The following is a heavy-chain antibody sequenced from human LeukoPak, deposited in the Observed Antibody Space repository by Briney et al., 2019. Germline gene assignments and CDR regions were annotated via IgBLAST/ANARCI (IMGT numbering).Heavy chain of an antibody. CDR3: ARVRLVGYDILTGYYSFDY. V-gene: IGHV4-59*01. D-gene: IGHD3-9*01. CDR1: GGSISTYS. CDR2: IYYSGNT. J-gene: IGHJ4*02. Sequence: SETLSLTCTVSGGSISTYSWSRIRQPPGKGLEWIGYIYYSGNTNYNPSLKSRVTISVDTSKNQFSLKLSPVTAADTAVYYCARVRLVGYDILTGYYSFDYWGQGTLVTVSS.